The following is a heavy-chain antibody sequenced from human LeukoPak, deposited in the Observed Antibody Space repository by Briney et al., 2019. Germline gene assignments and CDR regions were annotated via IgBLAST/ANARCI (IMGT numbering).Heavy chain of an antibody. CDR1: GGSISSSSYY. CDR2: IYYSGST. CDR3: ARQGWELYYFDY. D-gene: IGHD1-26*01. V-gene: IGHV4-39*01. Sequence: SETLPLTCTFSGGSISSSSYYWGWIRQPPGKGLEWIGSIYYSGSTYYNPSLKSRVTISVDTSKNQFSLKLSSVTAADTAVYYCARQGWELYYFDYWGQGTLVTVS. J-gene: IGHJ4*02.